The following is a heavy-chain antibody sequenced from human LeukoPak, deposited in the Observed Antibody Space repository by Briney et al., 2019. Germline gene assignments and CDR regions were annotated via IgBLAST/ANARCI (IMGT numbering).Heavy chain of an antibody. CDR1: GFTFSNYW. CDR2: IKQDGSEK. CDR3: ASGQQLGY. D-gene: IGHD6-6*01. J-gene: IGHJ4*02. V-gene: IGHV3-7*01. Sequence: TGGSLRLSCAASGFTFSNYWMSWVRQAPGMGLEWVANIKQDGSEKYYVDSVKGRFTISRDNAKNSLYLQMNSLRAEDTAVYYCASGQQLGYWGQGTLVTVSS.